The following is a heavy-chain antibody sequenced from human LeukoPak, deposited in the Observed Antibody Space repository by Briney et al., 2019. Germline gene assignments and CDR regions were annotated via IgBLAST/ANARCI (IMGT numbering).Heavy chain of an antibody. D-gene: IGHD6-19*01. CDR3: ARLLAVAGSGGWFDP. CDR1: GGSISSYY. J-gene: IGHJ5*02. CDR2: IYYSGST. Sequence: SETLSLTCTVSGGSISSYYWSRIRQPPGKGLEWIGYIYYSGSTNYNPSLKSRVTISVDTSKNQFSLKLSSVTAADTAVYYCARLLAVAGSGGWFDPWGQGTLVTVSS. V-gene: IGHV4-59*08.